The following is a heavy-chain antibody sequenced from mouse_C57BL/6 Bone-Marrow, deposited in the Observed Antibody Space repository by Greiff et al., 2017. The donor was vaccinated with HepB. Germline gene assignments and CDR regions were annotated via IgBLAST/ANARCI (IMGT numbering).Heavy chain of an antibody. CDR3: ARDAENYYGIMDY. CDR2: SRNKANDYTT. D-gene: IGHD1-1*01. CDR1: GFTFSDFY. V-gene: IGHV7-1*01. J-gene: IGHJ4*01. Sequence: EVQLVESGGGLVQSGRSLRLSCATSGFTFSDFYMEWVRQAPGKGLEWIAASRNKANDYTTEYSASVKVRFIVSRDTSQSILYLQMNALRAEDTAIYYCARDAENYYGIMDYWGQGTSVTVSS.